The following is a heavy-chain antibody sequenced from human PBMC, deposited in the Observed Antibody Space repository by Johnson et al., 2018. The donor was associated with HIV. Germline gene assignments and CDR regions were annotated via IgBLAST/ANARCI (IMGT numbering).Heavy chain of an antibody. CDR1: GFAFNNYW. Sequence: QVQLVESGGGLVQPGGSLRLSCAASGFAFNNYWMHWVRQAPGKGLEWVAVISFDGSNKYYTDSVTGRFTISRDNSKNTLFLQMNSLRAEDTAVYYCAKNGARGDAFDIWGQGTMVTVSS. D-gene: IGHD2-8*01. CDR2: ISFDGSNK. CDR3: AKNGARGDAFDI. V-gene: IGHV3-30*18. J-gene: IGHJ3*02.